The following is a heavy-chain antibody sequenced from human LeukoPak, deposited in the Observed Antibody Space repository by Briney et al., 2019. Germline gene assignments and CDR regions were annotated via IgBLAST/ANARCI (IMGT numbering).Heavy chain of an antibody. CDR1: GGSFSGYY. CDR3: ARDLATTVTDRGYFDY. D-gene: IGHD4-17*01. Sequence: SETLSLTCAVYGGSFSGYYWSWIRQPPGKGLEWIGEINHSGSTNYNPSLKSRVTISVDTSKNQFSLKLSSVTAADTAVYYCARDLATTVTDRGYFDYWGQGTLVTVSS. J-gene: IGHJ4*02. V-gene: IGHV4-34*01. CDR2: INHSGST.